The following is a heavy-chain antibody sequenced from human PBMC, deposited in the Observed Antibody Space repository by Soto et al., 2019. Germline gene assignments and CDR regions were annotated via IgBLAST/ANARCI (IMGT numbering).Heavy chain of an antibody. D-gene: IGHD6-6*01. CDR1: GYTFTSYY. J-gene: IGHJ6*02. CDR3: ARDFGSSSPDHYYYYYGMDV. CDR2: INPSGGST. Sequence: ASVKVSCKASGYTFTSYYMHWVRQAPGQGLEWMGIINPSGGSTSYAQKFQGRVTMTRDTSTSTVYMELSSLRSEDTAVYYCARDFGSSSPDHYYYYYGMDVWGQGTPVTVSS. V-gene: IGHV1-46*01.